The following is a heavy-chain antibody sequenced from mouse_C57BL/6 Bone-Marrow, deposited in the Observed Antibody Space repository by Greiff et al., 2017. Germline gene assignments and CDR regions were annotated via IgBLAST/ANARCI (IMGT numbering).Heavy chain of an antibody. Sequence: QVHVKQSGAELVKPGASVKMSCTASGYTFTTYPIEWMKQNHGKSLEWIGNFHPYNDDTKYNEKFKGKATLTVDKSSSTVYLELSRLTSDDSAVYYWARGPPYYYGCSYWYFEVWGTGTTVTVSS. V-gene: IGHV1-47*01. CDR1: GYTFTTYP. J-gene: IGHJ1*03. D-gene: IGHD1-1*01. CDR3: ARGPPYYYGCSYWYFEV. CDR2: FHPYNDDT.